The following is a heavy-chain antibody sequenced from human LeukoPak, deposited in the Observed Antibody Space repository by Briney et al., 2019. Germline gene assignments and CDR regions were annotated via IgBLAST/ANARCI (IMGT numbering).Heavy chain of an antibody. J-gene: IGHJ4*02. Sequence: PGGSLRLSCAASGFTFSSYAMSWVRQAPGKGLEWVSVIYSGGSTYYADSVKGRFTISRDNSKNTLYLQMNSLRAEDTAVYYCARERQYYFDYWGQGTLVTVSS. CDR3: ARERQYYFDY. CDR1: GFTFSSYA. CDR2: IYSGGST. V-gene: IGHV3-53*01.